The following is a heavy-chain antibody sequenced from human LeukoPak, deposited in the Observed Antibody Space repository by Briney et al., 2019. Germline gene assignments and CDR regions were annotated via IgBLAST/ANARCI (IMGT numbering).Heavy chain of an antibody. CDR3: AKDAQRGFDYSNSLEY. CDR1: GFTFSHYG. D-gene: IGHD4-11*01. Sequence: PDRCLRLACAASGFTFSHYGFDWVRQAPGKGLEWEAVIWSEGSNKYYGDSVKGRFIIYRDDSQNTVYLQMNSLRAEDTAVYYCAKDAQRGFDYSNSLEYWGQGSLVTVSS. J-gene: IGHJ4*02. V-gene: IGHV3-33*06. CDR2: IWSEGSNK.